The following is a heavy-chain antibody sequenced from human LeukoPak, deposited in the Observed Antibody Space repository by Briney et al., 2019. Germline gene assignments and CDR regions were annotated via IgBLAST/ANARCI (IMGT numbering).Heavy chain of an antibody. CDR1: GGSVSSGSYY. CDR3: AREGGSRDSGYLRPYNFDY. CDR2: IYYSGST. V-gene: IGHV4-61*01. J-gene: IGHJ4*02. Sequence: SETLSLTCTVSGGSVSSGSYYWSWIQQPPGKGLEWIGYIYYSGSTNYNPSLKSRVTISVDTSKNQFSLRLSSVTAADTAMYYCAREGGSRDSGYLRPYNFDYWGQGTLVTVSS. D-gene: IGHD3-22*01.